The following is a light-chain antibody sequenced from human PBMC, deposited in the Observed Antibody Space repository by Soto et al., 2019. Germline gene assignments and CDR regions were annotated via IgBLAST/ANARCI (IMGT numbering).Light chain of an antibody. V-gene: IGLV2-14*01. CDR1: SSNIGSNT. J-gene: IGLJ1*01. CDR2: EVS. Sequence: QSVLTQPPSASGTPGQRVTISCSGRSSNIGSNTVNWYQQHPGKAPKLMIYEVSNRPSGVSNRFSGSKSGNTASLTISGLQAEDEADYYCSSYTSSSTYVFGTGTKVTVL. CDR3: SSYTSSSTYV.